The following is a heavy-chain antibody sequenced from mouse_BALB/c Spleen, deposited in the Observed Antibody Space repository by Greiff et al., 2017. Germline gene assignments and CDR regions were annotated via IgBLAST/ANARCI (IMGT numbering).Heavy chain of an antibody. Sequence: DLVKPGASVKLSCKASGYTFTSYWINWIKQRPGQGLEWIGRIAPGSGSTYYNEMFKGKATLTVDTSSSTAYIQLGSLSSEDSAVYFCATLYYRYDDGAMDYWGQGTSVTVSS. CDR1: GYTFTSYW. CDR3: ATLYYRYDDGAMDY. CDR2: IAPGSGST. V-gene: IGHV1S41*01. J-gene: IGHJ4*01. D-gene: IGHD2-14*01.